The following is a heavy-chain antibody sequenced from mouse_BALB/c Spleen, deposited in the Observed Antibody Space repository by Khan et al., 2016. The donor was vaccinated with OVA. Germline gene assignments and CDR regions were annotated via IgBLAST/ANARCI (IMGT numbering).Heavy chain of an antibody. CDR2: IWGGGGT. Sequence: QVQLKQSGPGLVAPSQSLSITCTASGFTLSRYNIHWVRQPPGKGLEWLGMIWGGGGTDYNPTHKSRRSISKENSNSKAFLQQNRLQTDDSAMYYQASTYDRCDGQYPLDNGGQGTSATVSS. J-gene: IGHJ4*01. CDR3: ASTYDRCDGQYPLDN. D-gene: IGHD2-14*01. CDR1: GFTLSRYN. V-gene: IGHV2-6-4*01.